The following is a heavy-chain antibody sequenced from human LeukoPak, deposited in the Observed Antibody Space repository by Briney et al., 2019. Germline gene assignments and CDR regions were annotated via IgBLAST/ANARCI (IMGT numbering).Heavy chain of an antibody. J-gene: IGHJ4*02. CDR3: AKDIQASVSSGLDY. CDR2: TSFDESNK. D-gene: IGHD3-22*01. V-gene: IGHV3-30-3*01. Sequence: GGSLRLSCAASGFTFSTYAMHWVRQAPGKGLEWVAFTSFDESNKFYADSVEGRFTISRDNAKNSLYLQMNSLRAEDTALYYCAKDIQASVSSGLDYWGQGTLVTVSS. CDR1: GFTFSTYA.